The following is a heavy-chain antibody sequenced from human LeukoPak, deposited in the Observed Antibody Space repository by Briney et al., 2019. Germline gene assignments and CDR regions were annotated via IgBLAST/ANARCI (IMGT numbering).Heavy chain of an antibody. CDR2: IYTSGST. J-gene: IGHJ4*02. Sequence: SETLSLTCTVSGGSISSGSYYWSWIRQPAGKGLEWIGRIYTSGSTNYNPSLKSRVTISLDTSKNQFSLKLSSVTAADTAMYYCARHRGLSESDWTDYWGQGTLVTVSS. V-gene: IGHV4-61*02. D-gene: IGHD2-21*02. CDR1: GGSISSGSYY. CDR3: ARHRGLSESDWTDY.